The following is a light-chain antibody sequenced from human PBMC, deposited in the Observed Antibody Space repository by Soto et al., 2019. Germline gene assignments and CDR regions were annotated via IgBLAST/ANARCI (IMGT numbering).Light chain of an antibody. V-gene: IGKV3-11*01. Sequence: ELVCTQSPSTLSFSPWQRSTLSGSASQSISSAYLAWYQQKPGQAPRLLIYDASNRATGIPARFSGSGSGTDFTLTISSLEPEDFAVYYCQQRSNWPPITFGQGTRLEIK. CDR1: QSISSAY. J-gene: IGKJ5*01. CDR2: DAS. CDR3: QQRSNWPPIT.